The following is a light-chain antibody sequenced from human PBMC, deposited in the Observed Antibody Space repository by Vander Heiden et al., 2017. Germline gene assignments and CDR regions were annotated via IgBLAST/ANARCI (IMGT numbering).Light chain of an antibody. CDR1: SSKNGAVYD. CDR3: QSYDSSLSGWV. V-gene: IGLV1-40*01. J-gene: IGLJ3*02. CDR2: GKS. Sequence: VLAQPPSVSGTRWQRVIISWTGSSSKNGAVYDVHGYQQFPGTAPKLLIHGKSNRPSGVPARFSGSKSGASASLAIPGLQAEDEADYYCQSYDSSLSGWVFGGGTKLTVL.